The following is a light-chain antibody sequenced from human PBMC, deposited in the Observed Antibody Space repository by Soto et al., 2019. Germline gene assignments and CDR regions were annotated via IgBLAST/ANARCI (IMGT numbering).Light chain of an antibody. CDR2: DAS. V-gene: IGKV1-5*01. J-gene: IGKJ1*01. CDR3: QQYNSYSWT. Sequence: DIPMTQSPSTLSDSVGDRVTITCRASQSISSWLAWYQQKPGKAPKLLIYDASSLESGVPSRFSGSGSGTEFTLTISSLQPDDFATYYCQQYNSYSWTFGQGTKVDIK. CDR1: QSISSW.